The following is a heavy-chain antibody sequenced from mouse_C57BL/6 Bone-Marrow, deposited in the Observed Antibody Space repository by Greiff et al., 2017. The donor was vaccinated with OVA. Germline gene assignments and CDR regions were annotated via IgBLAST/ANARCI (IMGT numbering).Heavy chain of an antibody. Sequence: EVQLVESGPGLAKPSQTLSLTCSVTGYSITSAYWNWIRKFPGNKLEYMGYISYSGSTYYNPSLKSRISITRDTSKNQYYLQLNSVTTEDTATYYCARSGDYDDVYWYFDVWGTGTTVTVSS. CDR3: ARSGDYDDVYWYFDV. CDR2: ISYSGST. J-gene: IGHJ1*03. CDR1: GYSITSAY. V-gene: IGHV3-8*01. D-gene: IGHD2-4*01.